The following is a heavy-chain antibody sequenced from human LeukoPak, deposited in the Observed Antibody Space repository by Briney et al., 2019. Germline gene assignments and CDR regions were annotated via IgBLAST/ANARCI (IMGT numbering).Heavy chain of an antibody. J-gene: IGHJ4*02. CDR3: ARLNPQYSRFDY. CDR1: GGSIISYY. Sequence: SETLSLTCTVSGGSIISYYWSWIRQPPGKGLEWIGYIYYSGSTNYNPSLKSRVTISVDTSKNQFSLKLSSVTAADTAVYSCARLNPQYSRFDYWGQGTLVTVSS. V-gene: IGHV4-59*01. D-gene: IGHD5-18*01. CDR2: IYYSGST.